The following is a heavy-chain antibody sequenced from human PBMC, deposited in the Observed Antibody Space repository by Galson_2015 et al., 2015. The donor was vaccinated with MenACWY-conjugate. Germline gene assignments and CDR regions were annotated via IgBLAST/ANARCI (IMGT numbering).Heavy chain of an antibody. CDR2: IKAEGSET. CDR3: PRIPVGDSYFDF. V-gene: IGHV3-7*04. J-gene: IGHJ4*02. D-gene: IGHD2-21*02. CDR1: GVTFSLYR. Sequence: LRRPCAASGVTFSLYRMTWVRQAPGEGLERGANIKAEGSETYYIDSVTGRFIIARDNAKKSLDLQMKSLRAEDTAVYYCPRIPVGDSYFDFWGRGALVTVSS.